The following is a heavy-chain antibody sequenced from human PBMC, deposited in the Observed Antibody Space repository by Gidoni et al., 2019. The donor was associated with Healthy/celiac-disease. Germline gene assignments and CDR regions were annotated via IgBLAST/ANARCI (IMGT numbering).Heavy chain of an antibody. CDR2: IYTSGST. J-gene: IGHJ4*02. D-gene: IGHD3-10*01. V-gene: IGHV4-61*02. CDR1: GGSISSGSYY. CDR3: ARARGSFDY. Sequence: QVQLQESRPGLVKPSQTLSLTCIVSGGSISSGSYYWSWIRQPAGKGLEWIGRIYTSGSTNFNPSLKSRVTMSVDTSKNQFSLKLNSVTAADTAVYYCARARGSFDYWGQGALVTVSS.